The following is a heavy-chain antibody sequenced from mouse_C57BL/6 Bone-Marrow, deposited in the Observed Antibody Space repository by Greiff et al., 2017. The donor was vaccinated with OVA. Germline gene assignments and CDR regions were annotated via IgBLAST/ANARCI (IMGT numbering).Heavy chain of an antibody. J-gene: IGHJ1*03. CDR3: ALTQYFDV. D-gene: IGHD4-1*01. V-gene: IGHV1-81*01. CDR1: GYTLTSYG. Sequence: LVESGAELARPGASVKLSCKASGYTLTSYGISWVKQRTGQGLEWIGEIYPRSGNTYYNEKFKGKVTLTADKSSSTAYMELRSLTSEDSAVYFCALTQYFDVWGTGTTVTVSS. CDR2: IYPRSGNT.